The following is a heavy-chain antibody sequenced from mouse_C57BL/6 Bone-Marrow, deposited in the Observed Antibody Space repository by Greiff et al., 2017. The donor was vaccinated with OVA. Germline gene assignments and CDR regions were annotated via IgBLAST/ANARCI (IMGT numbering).Heavy chain of an antibody. Sequence: VQLQESGAELVKPGASVKMSCKASGYTFTSYWITWVKQRPGQGLEWIGDIYPGSGSTNYNEKFKSKATLTVDTSSSTAYMQLSSLTSEDSAVYYCARDGDYFDYWGQGTTLTVSS. D-gene: IGHD1-1*02. V-gene: IGHV1-55*01. CDR1: GYTFTSYW. CDR3: ARDGDYFDY. CDR2: IYPGSGST. J-gene: IGHJ2*01.